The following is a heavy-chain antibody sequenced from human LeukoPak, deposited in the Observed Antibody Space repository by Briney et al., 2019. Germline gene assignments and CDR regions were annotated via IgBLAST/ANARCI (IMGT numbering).Heavy chain of an antibody. CDR2: ITSDASTI. J-gene: IGHJ5*02. V-gene: IGHV3-48*01. Sequence: PGGSLRVSCEASGYSFSTYSMNWVRQAPGKGLDWVAYITSDASTIYYAESVKGRFTISRDNANNSLYLQLNSLRVEDTAVYYCARDLGDLWGQGTLVSVSS. CDR1: GYSFSTYS. CDR3: ARDLGDL.